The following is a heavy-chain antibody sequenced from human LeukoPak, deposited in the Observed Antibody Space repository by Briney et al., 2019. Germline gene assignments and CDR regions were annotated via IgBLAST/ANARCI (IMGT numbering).Heavy chain of an antibody. J-gene: IGHJ4*02. CDR2: IIPIFGTA. CDR3: AETYGDYYFDY. CDR1: GGTFSSYA. D-gene: IGHD4-17*01. V-gene: IGHV1-69*05. Sequence: SVKVSCKAAGGTFSSYAISWLRQAPGRGLEWMGGIIPIFGTANYAQRFQGRVTITTDESTSTAYMELSSLRSEDTAVYYCAETYGDYYFDYWGQGTLVTVSS.